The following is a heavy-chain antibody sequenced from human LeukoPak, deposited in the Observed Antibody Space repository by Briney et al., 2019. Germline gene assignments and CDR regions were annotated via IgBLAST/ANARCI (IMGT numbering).Heavy chain of an antibody. CDR3: AKDATSYYDFWSGYYGY. Sequence: GGSLRLSCVASGFTFSTYWIHWVRQAPGKGLVWVSRINGDGGSTDYADSVKGRFTISRDNSKNTLYLQMNSLRAEDTAVYYCAKDATSYYDFWSGYYGYWGQGTLVTVSS. CDR2: INGDGGST. CDR1: GFTFSTYW. D-gene: IGHD3-3*01. J-gene: IGHJ4*02. V-gene: IGHV3-74*01.